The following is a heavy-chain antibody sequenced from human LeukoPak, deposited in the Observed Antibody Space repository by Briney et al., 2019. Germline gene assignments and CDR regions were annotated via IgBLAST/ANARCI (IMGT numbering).Heavy chain of an antibody. CDR2: VSYDGSNK. CDR3: AREPRRSNYGPNWFDP. V-gene: IGHV3-30-3*01. D-gene: IGHD5-18*01. CDR1: GFTFNTYV. Sequence: GRSLRLSCAASGFTFNTYVMYWVRQAPGKGLEWVAVVSYDGSNKYYADSVKGRFTISRDNSKNTLYLQMNSLRAVDTAMYYCAREPRRSNYGPNWFDPWGQGTLVTVSS. J-gene: IGHJ5*02.